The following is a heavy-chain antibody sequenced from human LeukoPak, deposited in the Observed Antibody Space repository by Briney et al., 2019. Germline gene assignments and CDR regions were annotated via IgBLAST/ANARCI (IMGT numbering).Heavy chain of an antibody. Sequence: SVKVSCKASGGTFSSYAISWVRQAPGQGLGWMGGIIPIFGTANYAQKLQGRVTITADESTSTAYMELSSLRSEDTAVYYCARVHGQPHYGMDVWGQGTTVTVSS. CDR2: IIPIFGTA. CDR1: GGTFSSYA. J-gene: IGHJ6*02. V-gene: IGHV1-69*13. CDR3: ARVHGQPHYGMDV. D-gene: IGHD1-1*01.